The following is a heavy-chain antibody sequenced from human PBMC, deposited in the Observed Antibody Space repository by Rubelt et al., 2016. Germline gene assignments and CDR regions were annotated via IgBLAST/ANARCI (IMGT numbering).Heavy chain of an antibody. V-gene: IGHV7-4-1*02. CDR2: INTNTGNP. CDR3: ARVIAAAGRDGNYFDY. J-gene: IGHJ4*02. CDR1: GYTFTSYA. D-gene: IGHD6-13*01. Sequence: QVQLVQSGSELKKPGASVKVSCKASGYTFTSYAMNWVRQAPGQGLEWMGWINTNTGNPTYAQGFTGWFVFALDTSVSTAYLQISSLKAEDTAVYYCARVIAAAGRDGNYFDYWGQGTLVTVSS.